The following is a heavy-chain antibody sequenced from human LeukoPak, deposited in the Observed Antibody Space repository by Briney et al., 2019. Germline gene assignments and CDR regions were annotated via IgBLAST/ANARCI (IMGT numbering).Heavy chain of an antibody. CDR2: ISGSGGST. D-gene: IGHD5-18*01. CDR3: AKRFGYSYGSSDY. CDR1: GFTFSSYA. J-gene: IGHJ4*02. V-gene: IGHV3-23*01. Sequence: GGSLRLSCAASGFTFSSYAMSWVRQAPEKGLEWVSAISGSGGSTYYADSVKGRFTISRDNSKNTLYLQMNSLRAEDTAVYYCAKRFGYSYGSSDYWGQGTLVTVSS.